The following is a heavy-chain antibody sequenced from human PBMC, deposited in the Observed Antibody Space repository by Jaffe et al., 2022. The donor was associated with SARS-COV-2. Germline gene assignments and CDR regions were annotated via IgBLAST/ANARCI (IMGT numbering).Heavy chain of an antibody. CDR2: ISGSGGST. CDR3: AKASYYYDSSGYKGDYYYYYGMDV. Sequence: EVQLLESGGGLVQPGGSLRLSCAASGFTFSSYAMSWVRQAPGKGLEWVSAISGSGGSTYYADSVKGRFTISRDNSKNTLYLQMNSLRAEDTAVYYCAKASYYYDSSGYKGDYYYYYGMDVWGQGTTVTVSS. D-gene: IGHD3-22*01. CDR1: GFTFSSYA. V-gene: IGHV3-23*01. J-gene: IGHJ6*02.